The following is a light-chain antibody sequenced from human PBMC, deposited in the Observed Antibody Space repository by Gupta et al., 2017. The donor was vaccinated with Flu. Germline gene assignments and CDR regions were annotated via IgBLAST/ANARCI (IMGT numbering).Light chain of an antibody. CDR1: SSNIWNHY. CDR2: ENS. Sequence: QSVLTQPPSVSAAPGQQVTISCSGSSSNIWNHYVSWYQQLPGTAPKLLIYENSERPSGIPDRFSGSKSGTSATLGITGLQTGDEADYYCGTCDSALTAGVFGGGTKVTVL. CDR3: GTCDSALTAGV. V-gene: IGLV1-51*02. J-gene: IGLJ2*01.